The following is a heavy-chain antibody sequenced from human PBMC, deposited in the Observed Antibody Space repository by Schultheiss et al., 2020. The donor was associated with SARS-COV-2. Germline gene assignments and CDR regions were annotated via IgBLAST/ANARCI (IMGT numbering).Heavy chain of an antibody. CDR3: ARAWSGYSYGFTYYYYGMDV. CDR1: GDSVSSNSAA. Sequence: SQTLSLTCAISGDSVSSNSAAWNWIRQSPSRGLEWLGRTYYRSKWYNDYAVSVKSRITINPDTSKNQFSLQLNSVTPEDTAVYYCARAWSGYSYGFTYYYYGMDVWGQGTTVTVSS. V-gene: IGHV6-1*01. CDR2: TYYRSKWYN. D-gene: IGHD5-18*01. J-gene: IGHJ6*02.